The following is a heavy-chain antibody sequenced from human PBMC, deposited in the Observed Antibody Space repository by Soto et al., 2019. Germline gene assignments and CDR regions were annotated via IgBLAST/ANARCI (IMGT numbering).Heavy chain of an antibody. Sequence: SETLSLTCTVSGGSIRNVYWSWIRQAPGKGLEWIGFIFHSGNAKYNPSLKSRVTISVDTSKNQFSLSLDSVTAADTAVYFCARAASPYCDLLSAFDPWGQGVLVTVSS. D-gene: IGHD2-21*01. V-gene: IGHV4-59*01. CDR3: ARAASPYCDLLSAFDP. J-gene: IGHJ5*02. CDR1: GGSIRNVY. CDR2: IFHSGNA.